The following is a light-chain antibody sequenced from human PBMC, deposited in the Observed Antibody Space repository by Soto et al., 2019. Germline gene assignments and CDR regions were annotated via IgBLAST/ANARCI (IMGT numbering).Light chain of an antibody. V-gene: IGKV3-20*01. CDR3: QQYGNSPIT. CDR2: GTS. CDR1: ERIYSAY. J-gene: IGKJ5*01. Sequence: EVVLTQSPGTLSLYLGERATLXXRASERIYSAYLGWYQQKPGQAPRVXIYGTSSRATGIPDRFSGSGSGTDFTLTISRLEPEDFAVYYCQQYGNSPITFGQGTRLEIK.